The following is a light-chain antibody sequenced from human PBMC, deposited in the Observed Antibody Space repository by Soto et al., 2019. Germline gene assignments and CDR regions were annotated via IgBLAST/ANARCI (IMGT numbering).Light chain of an antibody. V-gene: IGKV3-15*01. Sequence: EIVMTQSPATLSVSPGERATLSCRASQSIGGTLAWYQQKPGQAPRLVMYGASIRPTGIPARFSGSGSGTEFTLTISSLQSEDFAVYYCQQYNNRPPITFGQGTRMEIK. J-gene: IGKJ5*01. CDR2: GAS. CDR3: QQYNNRPPIT. CDR1: QSIGGT.